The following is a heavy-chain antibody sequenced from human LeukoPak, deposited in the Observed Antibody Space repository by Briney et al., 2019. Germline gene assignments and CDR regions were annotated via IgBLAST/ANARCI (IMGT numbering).Heavy chain of an antibody. D-gene: IGHD1-1*01. V-gene: IGHV3-30-3*01. Sequence: GGSLRLSCAASGFTFSSYAMHWVRQAPGKGLEWVAVISYDGSNKYYADSVQGRFTISRDNSKNTLYLQMNSLRAEDTAVYYCARVRIPGYLADYWGQGALVTVSS. CDR1: GFTFSSYA. CDR2: ISYDGSNK. J-gene: IGHJ4*02. CDR3: ARVRIPGYLADY.